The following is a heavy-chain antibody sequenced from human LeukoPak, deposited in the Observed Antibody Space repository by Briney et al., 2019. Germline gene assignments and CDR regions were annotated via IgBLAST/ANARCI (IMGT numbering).Heavy chain of an antibody. CDR3: ARVMTTVTHGDPHAFDI. CDR1: GGSISSGGYY. D-gene: IGHD4-11*01. V-gene: IGHV4-30-2*01. J-gene: IGHJ3*02. Sequence: SSETLSLTCTVSGGSISSGGYYWSWIRQPPGKGLEWIGYIYHSGSTYYNPSLKSRVTISVDRSKNQFSLKLSSVTAAHTAVYYCARVMTTVTHGDPHAFDIWGQGTMVTVSS. CDR2: IYHSGST.